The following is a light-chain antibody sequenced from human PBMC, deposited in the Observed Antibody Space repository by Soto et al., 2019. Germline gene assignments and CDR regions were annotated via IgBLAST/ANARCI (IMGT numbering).Light chain of an antibody. CDR3: QQARSFPLT. CDR1: QSISSR. CDR2: SAS. V-gene: IGKV1-12*01. Sequence: DIQMTQSPSTLSASVGDRVTITCLASQSISSRLAWYQQKPGRAPKLLIYSASSLQNGAPSRFTGSGSGTDFTLTITSLQPDDTAIYYCQQARSFPLTFGGGTKVDI. J-gene: IGKJ4*01.